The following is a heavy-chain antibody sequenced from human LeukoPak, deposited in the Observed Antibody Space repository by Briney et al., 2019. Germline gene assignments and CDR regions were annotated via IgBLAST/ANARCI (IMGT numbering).Heavy chain of an antibody. V-gene: IGHV3-7*03. J-gene: IGHJ6*02. CDR3: TRDLAAVPGPRMDV. CDR2: INPDGSER. Sequence: GGSPRLSCAASGFSFSSYYMSWVRQAPGKGLGWVALINPDGSERYYVDSVEGRFTISRDNAKNSLYLQMDSLRDDDTAMYFCTRDLAAVPGPRMDVWGQGTTVTVSS. D-gene: IGHD6-19*01. CDR1: GFSFSSYY.